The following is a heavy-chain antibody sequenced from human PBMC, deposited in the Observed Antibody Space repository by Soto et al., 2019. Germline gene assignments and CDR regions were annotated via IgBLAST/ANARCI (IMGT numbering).Heavy chain of an antibody. J-gene: IGHJ4*02. CDR2: ISAYNGNT. D-gene: IGHD3-22*01. Sequence: GASVNVSCKASGYTFTSYGISWVRQAPGQGLEWMGWISAYNGNTNYAQKLQGRVTMTTDTSTSTAYMELRSLRSDDTAVYYCARDSPLLYYYDSSGYPDYWGQGTLVTVSS. CDR3: ARDSPLLYYYDSSGYPDY. V-gene: IGHV1-18*01. CDR1: GYTFTSYG.